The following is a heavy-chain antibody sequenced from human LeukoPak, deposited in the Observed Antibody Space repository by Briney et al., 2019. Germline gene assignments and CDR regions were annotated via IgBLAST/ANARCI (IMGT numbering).Heavy chain of an antibody. CDR2: ISGSGGST. CDR1: GFTFSSYA. J-gene: IGHJ4*02. D-gene: IGHD2-2*01. V-gene: IGHV3-23*01. Sequence: GGSLRLSCAASGFTFSSYAMSWVRQTPGKGLEWVSAISGSGGSTYYADSVKGRFTISRDNSKNTLYLQMNSLRAEDTAVYYCAKAETAYQLPSAIDYWGQGTLVTVSS. CDR3: AKAETAYQLPSAIDY.